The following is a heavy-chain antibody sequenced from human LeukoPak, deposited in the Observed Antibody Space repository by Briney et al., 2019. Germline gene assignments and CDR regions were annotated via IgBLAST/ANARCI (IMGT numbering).Heavy chain of an antibody. V-gene: IGHV3-11*01. CDR3: ARARQQLALTTNWFDP. D-gene: IGHD6-13*01. Sequence: GGSLRLSCAASVFTFSDYYMSWIREAPGKGLECVSYISSSGSTIHYADSVKGRFTISRDNAKNSLYLQMTSLRAEDTAVYYCARARQQLALTTNWFDPGGQGTLVTVSS. CDR2: ISSSGSTI. J-gene: IGHJ5*02. CDR1: VFTFSDYY.